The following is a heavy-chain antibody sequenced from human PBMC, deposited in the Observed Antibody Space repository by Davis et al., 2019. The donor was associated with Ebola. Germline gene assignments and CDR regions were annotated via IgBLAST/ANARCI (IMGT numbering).Heavy chain of an antibody. CDR2: ISYYGSNK. J-gene: IGHJ4*02. CDR1: GFTFSSYA. V-gene: IGHV3-30-3*01. Sequence: GESLKISCAASGFTFSSYAMHWVRQAPGKGLEWVAVISYYGSNKYYADSVKGRFTISRDNSKNTLYLQMNSLRAEDTAVYYCARAITIFGVGSGYWGQGTLVTVSS. D-gene: IGHD3-3*01. CDR3: ARAITIFGVGSGY.